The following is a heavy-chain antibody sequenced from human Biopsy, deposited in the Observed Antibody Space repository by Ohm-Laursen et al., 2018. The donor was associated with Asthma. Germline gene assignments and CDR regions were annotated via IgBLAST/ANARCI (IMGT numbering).Heavy chain of an antibody. D-gene: IGHD5-12*01. J-gene: IGHJ4*02. CDR1: GFTFSSYA. Sequence: SLRLSCSASGFTFSSYAMSWVRQAPGKGLEWVSAISGSGGSTYYADSVKGRFTISGDNSKNTLYLQMNSLRAEDTAVYYCAKSVLVWIVATGNYFDYWGQGTLVTVSS. CDR3: AKSVLVWIVATGNYFDY. V-gene: IGHV3-23*01. CDR2: ISGSGGST.